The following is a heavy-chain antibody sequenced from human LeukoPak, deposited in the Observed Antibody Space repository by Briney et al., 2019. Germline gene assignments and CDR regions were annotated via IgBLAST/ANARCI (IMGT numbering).Heavy chain of an antibody. D-gene: IGHD1-26*01. Sequence: GASVKVSCKASGYTFTSYAMNWVRQAPGQGLEWMGWINPNSGGTNYAQKFQGRVTMTRDTSISTAYMELSRLRSDDTAVYYCARDCKRELRAAHCYWGQGTLVTVSS. CDR2: INPNSGGT. CDR1: GYTFTSYA. V-gene: IGHV1-2*02. CDR3: ARDCKRELRAAHCY. J-gene: IGHJ4*02.